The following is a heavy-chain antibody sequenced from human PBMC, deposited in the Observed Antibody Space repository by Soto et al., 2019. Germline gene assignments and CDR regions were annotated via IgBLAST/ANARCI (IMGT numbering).Heavy chain of an antibody. D-gene: IGHD3-22*01. J-gene: IGHJ4*02. V-gene: IGHV1-69*12. CDR1: GGTFSSYA. CDR3: ARVRASYDSPLWRGNYFDY. Sequence: QVQLVQSGAEVKKPGSSVKVSCKASGGTFSSYAISWVRQAPGQGLEWMGGIIPIFGTANYAQKFQGRVTITADESTSAAYMELRSLRSEDTAVYYCARVRASYDSPLWRGNYFDYWGQGTLVTASS. CDR2: IIPIFGTA.